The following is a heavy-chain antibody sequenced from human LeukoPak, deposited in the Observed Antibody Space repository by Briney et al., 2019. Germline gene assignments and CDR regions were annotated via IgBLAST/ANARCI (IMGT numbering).Heavy chain of an antibody. CDR2: TIPILGIA. CDR1: GGTFSSYA. J-gene: IGHJ5*02. D-gene: IGHD3-22*01. CDR3: ARANDHYYDSSGYYFRHWFDP. V-gene: IGHV1-69*04. Sequence: ASVKVSCKASGGTFSSYAISWVRQAPGQGLEWMGRTIPILGIANYAQKFQGRVTITADKSTSTAYMELSSLRSEDTAVYYCARANDHYYDSSGYYFRHWFDPWGQGTLVTVSS.